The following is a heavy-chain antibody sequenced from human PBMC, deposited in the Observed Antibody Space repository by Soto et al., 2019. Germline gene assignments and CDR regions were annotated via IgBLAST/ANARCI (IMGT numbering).Heavy chain of an antibody. CDR2: INRDGTTT. V-gene: IGHV3-74*01. CDR1: GFTFSGYW. Sequence: PGGSLRLSCAASGFTFSGYWMHWVRPAPGKGLVWVSRINRDGTTTNYADSVRGRFTISRDNAKNTLYLQMNSLRAEDTAVYYCASPTGYWNYANYYYMDVWGKGTTVTVSS. J-gene: IGHJ6*03. CDR3: ASPTGYWNYANYYYMDV. D-gene: IGHD1-7*01.